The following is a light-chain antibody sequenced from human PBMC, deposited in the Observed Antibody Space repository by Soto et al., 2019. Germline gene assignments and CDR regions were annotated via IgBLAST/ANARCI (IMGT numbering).Light chain of an antibody. CDR1: SSDVGGYNY. J-gene: IGLJ1*01. CDR2: DVS. Sequence: QSALTQPASVSGSPGQSITISCTGTSSDVGGYNYVSWYQQHPGKAPKVMIYDVSNRPSGVYNRFSGSKSGNKASLTISGLQAEDEADYYCSSYTSSSTLGVFGTGTKVTFL. V-gene: IGLV2-14*01. CDR3: SSYTSSSTLGV.